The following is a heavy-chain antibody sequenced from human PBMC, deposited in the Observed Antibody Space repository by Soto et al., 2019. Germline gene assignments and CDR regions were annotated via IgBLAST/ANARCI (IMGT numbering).Heavy chain of an antibody. CDR3: ATHGLGVSSPPYFGN. CDR1: GGTFSGYV. J-gene: IGHJ4*02. D-gene: IGHD3-16*01. V-gene: IGHV1-69*01. Sequence: QLVQSGSEVKKPGSSVTVSCQASGGTFSGYVVTWVRQAPGQGLERMGEFVPLFGTTNYAQRFSGRITITAEESTSTAYMELRTLRSDDTAVYYCATHGLGVSSPPYFGNWGEGTLVTVSS. CDR2: FVPLFGTT.